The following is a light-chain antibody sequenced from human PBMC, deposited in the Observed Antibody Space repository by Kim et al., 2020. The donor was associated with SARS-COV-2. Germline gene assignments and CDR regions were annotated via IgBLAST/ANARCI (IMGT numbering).Light chain of an antibody. CDR2: QDS. Sequence: GPPGQTASITCSGNKLGDKYACWYQQKPGQSPVLVIYQDSKRPSGIPERFSGSNSGNTATLTISGTQAMDEADYYCQAWDSSTWVFGGGTQLTVL. J-gene: IGLJ3*02. V-gene: IGLV3-1*01. CDR1: KLGDKY. CDR3: QAWDSSTWV.